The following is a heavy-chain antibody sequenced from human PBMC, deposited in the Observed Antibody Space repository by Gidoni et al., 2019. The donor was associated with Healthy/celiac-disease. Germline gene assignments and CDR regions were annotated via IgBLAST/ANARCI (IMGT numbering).Heavy chain of an antibody. Sequence: QVRRGESGGGVVEHGRALGRSGAACGCTFSSDGMHWVRQAPGKGLAWVAVIWYDGSHHSYAYSVTGRFTISRDNSKHTPYLQMNSLSAEVTAVYYCAREFALPYYYVSGSSIFDYLGQGTLVTVSS. CDR1: GCTFSSDG. D-gene: IGHD3-10*01. CDR3: AREFALPYYYVSGSSIFDY. CDR2: IWYDGSHH. V-gene: IGHV3-33*01. J-gene: IGHJ4*02.